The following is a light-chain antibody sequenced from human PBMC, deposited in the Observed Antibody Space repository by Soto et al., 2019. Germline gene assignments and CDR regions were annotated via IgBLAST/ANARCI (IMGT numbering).Light chain of an antibody. J-gene: IGLJ1*01. CDR3: QVWDSHSDHYV. CDR1: NIGSKS. CDR2: DDS. Sequence: SYELTQPPSVSVAPGQTVRVTCGGKNIGSKSVHWYQQKPGQAPVLVVYDDSDRPSGIPERISASNSGNTATLTISRVEAGDEADYHCQVWDSHSDHYVFGTGTKVTVL. V-gene: IGLV3-21*02.